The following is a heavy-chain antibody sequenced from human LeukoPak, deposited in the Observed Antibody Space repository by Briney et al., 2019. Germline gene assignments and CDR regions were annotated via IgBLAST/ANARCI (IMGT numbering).Heavy chain of an antibody. CDR1: GESFSGHY. D-gene: IGHD3-10*01. CDR2: INHSGST. Sequence: SETLSLTCAVYGESFSGHYWTCIRQPPGRGLEWLGEINHSGSTTSNPSLNNRVTISVDTSKNQFSLKLTSVTAADTAVYYCARPRYGSGSVDSWGQGTLVTVSS. J-gene: IGHJ4*02. CDR3: ARPRYGSGSVDS. V-gene: IGHV4-34*01.